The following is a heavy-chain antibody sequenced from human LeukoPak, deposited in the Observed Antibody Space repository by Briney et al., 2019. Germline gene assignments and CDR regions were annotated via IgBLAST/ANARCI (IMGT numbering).Heavy chain of an antibody. D-gene: IGHD2-2*02. V-gene: IGHV4-59*05. Sequence: SETLSLTCTVSGGSISSYYWSWIRQPPRKGLEWIGSIYYSGSTYYNPSLKSRVTISVDTSKNQFSLKLSSVTAADTAVYYCARLDLVPAAIPFDYWGQGTLVTVSS. J-gene: IGHJ4*02. CDR1: GGSISSYY. CDR3: ARLDLVPAAIPFDY. CDR2: IYYSGST.